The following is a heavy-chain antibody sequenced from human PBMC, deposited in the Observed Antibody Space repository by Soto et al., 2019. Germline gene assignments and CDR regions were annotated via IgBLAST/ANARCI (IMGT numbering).Heavy chain of an antibody. Sequence: SVKVSCKASGGTFSSYAISWVRQAPGQGLEWMGGIIPIFGTANYAQKFQGRVTITADESTSTAYMELSSLRSEDTAMYYCARDFPLGVRGVIISPDYYYYGMDVWGQGTTVTVS. CDR3: ARDFPLGVRGVIISPDYYYYGMDV. J-gene: IGHJ6*02. D-gene: IGHD3-10*01. CDR2: IIPIFGTA. CDR1: GGTFSSYA. V-gene: IGHV1-69*13.